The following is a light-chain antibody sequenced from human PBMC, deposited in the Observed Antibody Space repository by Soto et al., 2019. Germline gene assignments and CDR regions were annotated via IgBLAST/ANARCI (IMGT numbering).Light chain of an antibody. CDR1: QGIRND. CDR3: QQYNSYWT. Sequence: AIQMTQSPSSLSASVGDRVTITCRASQGIRNDLGWYQQKPGKAPKLLIYDASSLESGVPSRFSGSGSGTEFTLTISSLQPDDFATYYCQQYNSYWTFGQGTKVDSK. J-gene: IGKJ1*01. V-gene: IGKV1-13*02. CDR2: DAS.